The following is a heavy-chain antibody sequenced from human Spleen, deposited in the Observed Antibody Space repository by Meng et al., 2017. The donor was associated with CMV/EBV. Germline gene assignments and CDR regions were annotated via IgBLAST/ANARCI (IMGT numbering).Heavy chain of an antibody. J-gene: IGHJ6*02. CDR3: GKDWRWQEPDYGLNV. V-gene: IGHV3-19*01. Sequence: GESLKISCAASGFTFSNSDINWVRQAPGKGLEWVSGVSWNGSRTHYADSVKGRFIISRDNSKNTLYLQMDSLRTEDMGVYYCGKDWRWQEPDYGLNVWGQGTLVTVSS. CDR1: GFTFSNSD. D-gene: IGHD1-14*01. CDR2: VSWNGSRT.